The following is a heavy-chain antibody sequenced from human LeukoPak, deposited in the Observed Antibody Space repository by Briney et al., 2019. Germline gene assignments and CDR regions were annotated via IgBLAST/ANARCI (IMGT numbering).Heavy chain of an antibody. V-gene: IGHV1-8*01. CDR1: GYTFTSYD. D-gene: IGHD3-3*01. CDR2: MNPNSGNT. Sequence: GASVKVSCKASGYTFTSYDINWVRQATGQGLEWMGWMNPNSGNTGYAQKFQGRVTMTRNTSISTAYMELSSLRSEDTAVYYCARGEHYDFWSGYYTPYYFDYWGQGTLVTVSS. J-gene: IGHJ4*02. CDR3: ARGEHYDFWSGYYTPYYFDY.